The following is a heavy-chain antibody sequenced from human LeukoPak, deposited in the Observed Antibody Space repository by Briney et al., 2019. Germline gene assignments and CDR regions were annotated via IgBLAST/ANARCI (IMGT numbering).Heavy chain of an antibody. V-gene: IGHV4-38-2*02. J-gene: IGHJ5*02. CDR3: ARAYSSSWYFNWFDP. CDR2: IYNSGST. Sequence: PSETLSLTCTVSGYSISSGHFWGWIRQPPGKGLEWIGTIYNSGSTYYNASLESRVTISVDTSKNQFSLKLSSVTAADTAVYYCARAYSSSWYFNWFDPWGQGTLVTVSS. D-gene: IGHD6-13*01. CDR1: GYSISSGHF.